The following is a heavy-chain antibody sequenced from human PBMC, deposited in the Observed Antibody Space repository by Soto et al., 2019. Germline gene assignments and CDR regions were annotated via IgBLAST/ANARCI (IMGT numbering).Heavy chain of an antibody. CDR3: SKSTRYSRGWRSAETYYFDY. CDR1: GYSFTSYW. J-gene: IGHJ4*02. CDR2: IYPGDSDT. V-gene: IGHV5-51*01. D-gene: IGHD6-19*01. Sequence: GESLKISCNGSGYSFTSYWIGWVRQMPGKGLEWMGIIYPGDSDTRYSPSFQGQVTISADKSISTAYLQWSSLKASDTAMYYCSKSTRYSRGWRSAETYYFDYWGQGTLVTVSS.